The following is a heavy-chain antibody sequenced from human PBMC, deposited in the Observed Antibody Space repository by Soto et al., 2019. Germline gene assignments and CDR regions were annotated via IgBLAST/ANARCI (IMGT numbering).Heavy chain of an antibody. CDR1: GYTFTSYG. CDR3: AKTHESSGDEPRGAFDI. J-gene: IGHJ3*02. CDR2: ISAYNGNT. D-gene: IGHD3-22*01. Sequence: QVQLVQSGAEVKKPGASVKVSCKASGYTFTSYGISWVRQAPGQGLEWMGWISAYNGNTNYAQKLQGRVTMTTDTSTSTAYMERRSLRSDDTAVYDCAKTHESSGDEPRGAFDIWGQGTMVTVSS. V-gene: IGHV1-18*01.